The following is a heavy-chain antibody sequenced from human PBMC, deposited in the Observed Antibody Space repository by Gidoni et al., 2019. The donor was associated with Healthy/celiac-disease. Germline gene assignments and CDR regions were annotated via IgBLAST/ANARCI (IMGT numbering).Heavy chain of an antibody. V-gene: IGHV3-43D*03. CDR1: GFTFDDYA. D-gene: IGHD2-2*01. Sequence: EVQLVESGGVVVQPGGSLRLSCAASGFTFDDYAMHWVRQAPGKGLEWVSLISWDGGSTYYADSVKGRFTISRDNSKNSLYLQMNSLRAEDTALYYCAKAIGYCSSTSCFSLDYWGQGTLVTVSS. CDR2: ISWDGGST. J-gene: IGHJ4*02. CDR3: AKAIGYCSSTSCFSLDY.